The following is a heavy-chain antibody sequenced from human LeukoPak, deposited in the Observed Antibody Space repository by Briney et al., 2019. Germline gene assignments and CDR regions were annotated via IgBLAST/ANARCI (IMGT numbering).Heavy chain of an antibody. D-gene: IGHD3-10*01. J-gene: IGHJ4*02. CDR3: ARGGSPNGYYFDY. V-gene: IGHV4-59*01. CDR1: GGSISSYY. CDR2: IYYSGST. Sequence: PSETLSLTCTVSGGSISSYYWSWIRQPPGKGLEWIGYIYYSGSTNYNPSLKSRVTISVDTSKNQFSLKLSSVTAADTAVYYCARGGSPNGYYFDYWGRGTLVTVSS.